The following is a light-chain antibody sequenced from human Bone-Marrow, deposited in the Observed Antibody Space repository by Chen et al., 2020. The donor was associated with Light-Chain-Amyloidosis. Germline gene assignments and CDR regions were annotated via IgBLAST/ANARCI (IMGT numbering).Light chain of an antibody. CDR3: QSYQGSSQGV. J-gene: IGLJ3*02. Sequence: NFMLTQPHSVSESPGKTVIISCTRSSGSIAPNYVQWYQQRPGSSPTTVIYEDDQRPSGVPDRFSVSIDRSSNSASLTISGLKTEDEADYYCQSYQGSSQGVFGGGTKLTVL. CDR2: EDD. V-gene: IGLV6-57*01. CDR1: SGSIAPNY.